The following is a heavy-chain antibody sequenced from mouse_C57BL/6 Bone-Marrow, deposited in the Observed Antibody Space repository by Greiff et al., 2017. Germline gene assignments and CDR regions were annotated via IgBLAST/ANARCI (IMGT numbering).Heavy chain of an antibody. J-gene: IGHJ2*01. CDR1: GYAFSSSW. CDR2: IYPGDGDT. V-gene: IGHV1-82*01. Sequence: QVQLQQSGPELVKPGASVKISCKASGYAFSSSWMNWVKQRPGKGLEWIGRIYPGDGDTNYNGKFKGKATLTADKSSSTAYMQLSSLTSEDSAVYFCARSGWLDVDYWGQGTTLTVSS. D-gene: IGHD1-1*02. CDR3: ARSGWLDVDY.